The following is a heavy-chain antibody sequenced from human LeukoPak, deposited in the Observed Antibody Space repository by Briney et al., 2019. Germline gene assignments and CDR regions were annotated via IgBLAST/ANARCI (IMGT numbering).Heavy chain of an antibody. CDR3: ARGSWAYGSGLLDY. J-gene: IGHJ4*02. D-gene: IGHD3-10*01. CDR2: INSDGRST. V-gene: IGHV3-74*01. Sequence: GGSLRLSCAASGFTFSDYWLHWVRQAPGKGLVWVSRINSDGRSTAYADPVRGRFTISRDNAKNTLYLQMNSLRAEDTAAYYCARGSWAYGSGLLDYWGQGTLVTVSS. CDR1: GFTFSDYW.